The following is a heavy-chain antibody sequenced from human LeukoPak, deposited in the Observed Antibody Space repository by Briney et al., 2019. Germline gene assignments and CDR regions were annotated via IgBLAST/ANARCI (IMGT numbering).Heavy chain of an antibody. CDR2: IYYSGST. D-gene: IGHD2-21*01. CDR3: ARDLVPKSGAFDI. Sequence: SETLSLTCTVSGGSISSSSYYWGWFPHPPGKGREWIGSIYYSGSTYYNPSLKSRVTISVDTSKNQFSLKLSSVTAADTAVYYCARDLVPKSGAFDIWGQGTMVTVSS. V-gene: IGHV4-39*07. CDR1: GGSISSSSYY. J-gene: IGHJ3*02.